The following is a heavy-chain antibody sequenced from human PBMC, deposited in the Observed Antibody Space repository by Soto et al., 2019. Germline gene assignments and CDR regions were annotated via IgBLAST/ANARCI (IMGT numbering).Heavy chain of an antibody. V-gene: IGHV4-31*03. CDR2: IYYSGST. D-gene: IGHD3-10*01. CDR3: ARGGYGSGRRGAFDI. Sequence: PSETLSLTCTVSGGSISSGGYYWSWIRQHPGKGLEWIGYIYYSGSTYYNPSLKSRVTISVDTSKNQFSLKLSSVTAADTAVYYCARGGYGSGRRGAFDIWGQGTVVTGSS. J-gene: IGHJ3*02. CDR1: GGSISSGGYY.